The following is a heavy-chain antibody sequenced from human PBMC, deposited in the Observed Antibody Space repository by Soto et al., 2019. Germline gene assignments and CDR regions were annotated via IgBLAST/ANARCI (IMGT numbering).Heavy chain of an antibody. V-gene: IGHV4-61*01. D-gene: IGHD6-19*01. Sequence: QVQLQESGPGLVKPSETLSLTCTVSGGSVSSGSYYWSWIRQPPGKGLEWIGYIYYSGSTNYNPSLKSRVTISVDTPKNQFSLKLSSVTAADTAVYYCASGPYSSGWYNAFDIWGQGTMVTVSS. CDR2: IYYSGST. CDR3: ASGPYSSGWYNAFDI. CDR1: GGSVSSGSYY. J-gene: IGHJ3*02.